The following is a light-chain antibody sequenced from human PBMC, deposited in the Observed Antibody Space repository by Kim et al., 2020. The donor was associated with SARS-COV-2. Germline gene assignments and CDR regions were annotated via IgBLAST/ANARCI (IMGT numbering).Light chain of an antibody. V-gene: IGKV1-5*01. CDR2: DAS. J-gene: IGKJ1*01. CDR3: QQYSRDSRT. CDR1: QGIGTW. Sequence: SAVGDRATITCRASQGIGTWLAWYQQKPGKAPKLLIFDASNLQSRVPSRFSGSGSGTQFTLTISSLQPDDYGTYFCQQYSRDSRTFGQGTKVDIK.